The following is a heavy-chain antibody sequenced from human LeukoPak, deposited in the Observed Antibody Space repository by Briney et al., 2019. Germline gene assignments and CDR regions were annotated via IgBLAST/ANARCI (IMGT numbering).Heavy chain of an antibody. J-gene: IGHJ6*03. D-gene: IGHD4-11*01. CDR2: INPDSGGT. V-gene: IGHV1-2*02. Sequence: ASVKVSCKASGYSFTGYYMHWVRQAPGQGLEWMGWINPDSGGTNYVQKFQGRVTMTRDTSITTAYMELSRLTSDDTAVYYCASGYSDYADYYNYYMDVWGKGTTVTVSS. CDR3: ASGYSDYADYYNYYMDV. CDR1: GYSFTGYY.